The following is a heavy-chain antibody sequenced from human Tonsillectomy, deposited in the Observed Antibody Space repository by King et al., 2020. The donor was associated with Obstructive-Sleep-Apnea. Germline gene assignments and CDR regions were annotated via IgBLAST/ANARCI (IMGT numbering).Heavy chain of an antibody. CDR3: ARVLRYFDPYFDY. CDR2: IYHSGST. D-gene: IGHD3-9*01. J-gene: IGHJ4*02. V-gene: IGHV4-38-2*02. Sequence: QLQESGPGLVKPSETLSLTCTVSGYSISSGYYWGWIRQPPGKGLEWIGSIYHSGSTYYNPSLKSRVTISVDTSKNQFSLKLSSVTAADTAVYYCARVLRYFDPYFDYWGQGTLVTVSS. CDR1: GYSISSGYY.